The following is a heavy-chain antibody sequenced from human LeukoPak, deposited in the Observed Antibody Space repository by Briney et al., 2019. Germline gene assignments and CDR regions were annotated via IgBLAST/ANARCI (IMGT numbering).Heavy chain of an antibody. D-gene: IGHD2-15*01. CDR2: INPNSGGT. V-gene: IGHV1-2*02. CDR1: GYTFTGYY. CDR3: ARGGDIVVVVAADVDY. Sequence: ASVKVSCKASGYTFTGYYMHWVRQAPGQGLEWMGWINPNSGGTNYAQKFQGRVTMTRDTSISTAYMELSRLRSDDTAVYYCARGGDIVVVVAADVDYWGQGTLVTVSS. J-gene: IGHJ4*02.